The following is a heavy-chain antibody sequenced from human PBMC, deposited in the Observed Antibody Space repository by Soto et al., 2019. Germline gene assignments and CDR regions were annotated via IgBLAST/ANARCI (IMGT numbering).Heavy chain of an antibody. CDR2: IRDRAFSYAT. CDR3: TRLIRAAQDY. Sequence: EVLLVESGGGLVQPGGSLKLSCAASGFVFKDSSIHWVRQASGKGLEWVGRIRDRAFSYATAYAASVKGRFTISRDDSTNRAYLQMNSLKTEETAIYYCTRLIRAAQDYWGQGTLVTVSS. CDR1: GFVFKDSS. V-gene: IGHV3-73*01. D-gene: IGHD3-10*01. J-gene: IGHJ4*02.